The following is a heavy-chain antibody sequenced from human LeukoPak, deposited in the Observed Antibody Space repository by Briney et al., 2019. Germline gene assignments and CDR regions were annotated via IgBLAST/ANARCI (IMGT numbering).Heavy chain of an antibody. V-gene: IGHV4-61*02. CDR3: ARGLGSSGTRGSLRWFDP. CDR2: IYTSGST. D-gene: IGHD6-19*01. Sequence: PSETLSLTCTVSGGSISSGSYYWSWIRQPAGKGLEWIGRIYTSGSTYYNPSLKSRVTISVDTSKNQFSLKLSSVTAADTAVYYCARGLGSSGTRGSLRWFDPWGQGTLVTVSS. J-gene: IGHJ5*02. CDR1: GGSISSGSYY.